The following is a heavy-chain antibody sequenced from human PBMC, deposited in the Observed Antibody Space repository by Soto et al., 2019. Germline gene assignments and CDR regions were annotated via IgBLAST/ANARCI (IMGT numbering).Heavy chain of an antibody. D-gene: IGHD1-7*01. Sequence: SETLSLTCTVSGGSISSSSYYWGWIRQPPGKGLEWIGSIYYSGSTYYNPSLKSRVTISVDTSKNQFSLKLSSVTAADTAVYYCARPTNPLRNWNYEEFWFDPWGQGTLVTVSS. CDR2: IYYSGST. CDR3: ARPTNPLRNWNYEEFWFDP. CDR1: GGSISSSSYY. J-gene: IGHJ5*02. V-gene: IGHV4-39*01.